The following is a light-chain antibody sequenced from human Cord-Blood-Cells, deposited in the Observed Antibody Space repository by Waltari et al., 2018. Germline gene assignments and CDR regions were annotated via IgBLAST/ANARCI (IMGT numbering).Light chain of an antibody. CDR3: SSYTSSSTWV. J-gene: IGLJ3*02. CDR2: DVS. Sequence: QSALTQPASMSGSPGQSITISCTGTSSDVGGYNYLSWYQQHPGKAPKLMIYDVSNRPSGVSNRFSGSKSGNTASLTISGLQAEDEADYYCSSYTSSSTWVFGGGTKLTVL. CDR1: SSDVGGYNY. V-gene: IGLV2-14*03.